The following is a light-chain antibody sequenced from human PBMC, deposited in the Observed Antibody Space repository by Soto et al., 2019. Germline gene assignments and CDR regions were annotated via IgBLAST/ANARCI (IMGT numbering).Light chain of an antibody. J-gene: IGLJ2*01. CDR3: SSYTSSSTVV. CDR1: SSNIGSHT. CDR2: NTY. V-gene: IGLV1-44*01. Sequence: QSVLTQPPSASGTPGQRVTISCSGSSSNIGSHTVNWYQQLPGTAPRLLIYNTYYRPSGVPDRFSGSKSGTSASLAISGLQSEDEADYYCSSYTSSSTVVFGGGTKLTVL.